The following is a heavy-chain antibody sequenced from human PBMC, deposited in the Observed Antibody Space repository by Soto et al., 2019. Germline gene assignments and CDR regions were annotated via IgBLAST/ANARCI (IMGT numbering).Heavy chain of an antibody. V-gene: IGHV4-34*01. D-gene: IGHD2-15*01. CDR2: INHSGST. CDR3: ARGPRTTVVVAAAMFDP. J-gene: IGHJ5*02. CDR1: GGSFSGYY. Sequence: SETLSLTCAVYGGSFSGYYWSWIRQPPGKGLEWIGEINHSGSTNYNPSLKSRVTISVDTSKNQFSLKLSSVTAADTAVYYCARGPRTTVVVAAAMFDPWGQGTLVT.